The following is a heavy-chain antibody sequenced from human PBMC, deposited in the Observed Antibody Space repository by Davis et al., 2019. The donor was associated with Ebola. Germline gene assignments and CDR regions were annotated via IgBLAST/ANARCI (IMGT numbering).Heavy chain of an antibody. CDR2: IYGGGTT. V-gene: IGHV3-53*01. J-gene: IGHJ4*02. Sequence: GESLKISCEVSGFIVSQNYMSWVRQAPGKGLEWVSIIYGGGTTDYTDSVKGRFTISRDNSKNIVYLQMNSLRVDDTAVYYCVRSLNPTGLEFWGRGSLVTVSS. CDR3: VRSLNPTGLEF. CDR1: GFIVSQNY. D-gene: IGHD1-14*01.